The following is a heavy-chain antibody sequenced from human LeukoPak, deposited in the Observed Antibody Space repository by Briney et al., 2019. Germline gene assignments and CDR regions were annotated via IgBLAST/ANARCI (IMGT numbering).Heavy chain of an antibody. D-gene: IGHD4/OR15-4a*01. Sequence: GGSLRLSCTVSGFTVSSDSMSWVRQAPGKGLEWVSFIYSGGSTHYSDSVKGRFTISRGNSKNTLYLQMNSLRAEDTAVYYCARRAGAYSHSYDYWGQGTLVTVSS. CDR2: IYSGGST. J-gene: IGHJ4*02. CDR3: ARRAGAYSHSYDY. V-gene: IGHV3-53*01. CDR1: GFTVSSDS.